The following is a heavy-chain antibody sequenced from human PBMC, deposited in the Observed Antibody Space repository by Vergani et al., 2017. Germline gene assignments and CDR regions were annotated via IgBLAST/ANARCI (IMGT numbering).Heavy chain of an antibody. CDR1: GGSISSGSYY. CDR3: ASFRSGYYHGPFDY. Sequence: QVQLQESGPGLVKPSQTLSLTCTVSGGSISSGSYYWSWIRQPAGKGLEWIGRIYTSGSTNYNPSLTSRVTISVDTSKNQFSLKLSSVTAADTAVYYCASFRSGYYHGPFDYWGQGTLVTVSS. V-gene: IGHV4-61*02. CDR2: IYTSGST. D-gene: IGHD3-22*01. J-gene: IGHJ4*02.